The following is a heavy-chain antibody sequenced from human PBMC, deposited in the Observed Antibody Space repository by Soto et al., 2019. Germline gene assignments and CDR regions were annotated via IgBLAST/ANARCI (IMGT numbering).Heavy chain of an antibody. J-gene: IGHJ3*02. CDR1: TGSISSGGYY. CDR2: IYYSGST. Sequence: QVQLQESGPGLVKPSQTQSVTCTVSTGSISSGGYYWSWIRQHPGKGLEWIGYIYYSGSTYYNPSLKSRVTISVDTSKNQFSLNLSSVTAADTAVYYCARGYSSSWYSAFDIWGQGTMVTVSS. D-gene: IGHD6-13*01. V-gene: IGHV4-31*03. CDR3: ARGYSSSWYSAFDI.